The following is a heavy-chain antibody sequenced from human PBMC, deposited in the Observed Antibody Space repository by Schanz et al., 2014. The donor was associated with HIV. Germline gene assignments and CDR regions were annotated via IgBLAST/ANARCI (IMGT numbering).Heavy chain of an antibody. D-gene: IGHD3-22*01. CDR1: GYSFSDYY. Sequence: QVQLVQSGAEVKKPGASVKVSCKASGYSFSDYYIHWVRQAPGQGLEWMGWINPKTGGTNYAQKFQGRVTMTRDTSISTAYMELRRLRYDDTAVYYCAMGPDYYDSSAYYRVGLWYFDLWGRGTLVTVSS. CDR3: AMGPDYYDSSAYYRVGLWYFDL. CDR2: INPKTGGT. V-gene: IGHV1-2*02. J-gene: IGHJ2*01.